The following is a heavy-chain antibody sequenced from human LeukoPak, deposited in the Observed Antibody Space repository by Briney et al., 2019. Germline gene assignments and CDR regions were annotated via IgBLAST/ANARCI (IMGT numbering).Heavy chain of an antibody. V-gene: IGHV3-23*01. CDR2: ISGSGGST. CDR1: GFTFDDYA. J-gene: IGHJ4*02. D-gene: IGHD5-18*01. CDR3: AKDIPDTAMAPHDS. Sequence: GGSLRLSCAASGFTFDDYAMHWVRQAPGKGLEWVSAISGSGGSTYYADSVKGRFTISRDNSKNTLYLQMNSLRAEDTAVYYCAKDIPDTAMAPHDSWGQGTLVTVSS.